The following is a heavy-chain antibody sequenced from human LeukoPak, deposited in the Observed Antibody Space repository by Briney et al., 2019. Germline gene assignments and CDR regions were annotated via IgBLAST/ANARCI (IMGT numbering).Heavy chain of an antibody. CDR3: ARRTSRTYGKAKYYFDF. J-gene: IGHJ4*02. D-gene: IGHD3-10*01. CDR1: GGSISGYN. Sequence: SETLSLTCAVYGGSISGYNWSWIRQPPGKGLEWIGEIKHSGSTDYNPSLESRATISVDTSKKQFSLKLTSVTAADTGVFYCARRTSRTYGKAKYYFDFWGQGTLVTVSS. V-gene: IGHV4-34*01. CDR2: IKHSGST.